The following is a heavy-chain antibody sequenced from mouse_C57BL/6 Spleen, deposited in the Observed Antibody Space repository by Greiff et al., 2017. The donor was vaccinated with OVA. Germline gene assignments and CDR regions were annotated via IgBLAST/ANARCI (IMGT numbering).Heavy chain of an antibody. CDR2: IDPETGGT. D-gene: IGHD1-1*01. V-gene: IGHV1-15*01. J-gene: IGHJ4*01. CDR1: GYTFTDYE. CDR3: TRSGLYYYGSSYVYYAMDY. Sequence: VQLQQSGAELVRPGASVTLSCKASGYTFTDYEMHWVKQTPVHGLEWIGAIDPETGGTAYNQKFKGKAILTADKSSSTAYMELRSLTSEDSAVYYCTRSGLYYYGSSYVYYAMDYWGQGTSVTVSS.